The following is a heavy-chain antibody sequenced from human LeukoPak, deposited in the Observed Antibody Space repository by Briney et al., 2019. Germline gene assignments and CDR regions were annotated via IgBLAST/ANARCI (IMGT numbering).Heavy chain of an antibody. V-gene: IGHV3-23*01. CDR3: ARDEWDPGYFDWLRDDY. CDR1: GFTFSSYA. Sequence: PGGSLRLSCAASGFTFSSYAMSWVRQAPGKGLEWVSAISGSGGSTYYADSVKGRFTISRDNAKNSLYLQINSLRAEDTAVYYCARDEWDPGYFDWLRDDYWGQGTLVTVSS. J-gene: IGHJ4*02. CDR2: ISGSGGST. D-gene: IGHD3-9*01.